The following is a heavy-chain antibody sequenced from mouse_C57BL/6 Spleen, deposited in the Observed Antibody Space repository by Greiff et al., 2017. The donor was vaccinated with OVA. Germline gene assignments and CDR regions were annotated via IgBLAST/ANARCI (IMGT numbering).Heavy chain of an antibody. CDR3: ARGGVMGAMDY. CDR2: IDPSDSYT. V-gene: IGHV1-50*01. CDR1: GYTFTSYW. Sequence: QVQLQQPGAELVKPGASVKLSCKASGYTFTSYWMQWVKQRPGQGLEWIGEIDPSDSYTNYNQKFKGKATLTVDTPSSTAYMQLSSLTSEDSAVYCGARGGVMGAMDYWGQGTSVTVSS. D-gene: IGHD1-1*02. J-gene: IGHJ4*01.